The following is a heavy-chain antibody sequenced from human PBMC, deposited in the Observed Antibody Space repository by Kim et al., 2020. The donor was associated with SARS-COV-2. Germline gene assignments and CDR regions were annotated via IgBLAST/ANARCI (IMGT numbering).Heavy chain of an antibody. CDR3: AKDQLAAAGIFEY. V-gene: IGHV3-43*01. CDR1: GFTLDDYT. D-gene: IGHD6-13*01. Sequence: GGSLRLSCAASGFTLDDYTMHWVRQAPGKGLEWVSLISWDGGSTYFADSVKGRFTISRDNSKNSLYLQMNSLRTEDTALYYCAKDQLAAAGIFEYWGQGTLVTVSS. CDR2: ISWDGGST. J-gene: IGHJ4*02.